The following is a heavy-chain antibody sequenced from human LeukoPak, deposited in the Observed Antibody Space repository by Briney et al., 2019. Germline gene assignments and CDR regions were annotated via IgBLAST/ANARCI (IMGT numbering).Heavy chain of an antibody. D-gene: IGHD3-22*01. V-gene: IGHV4-39*01. CDR3: ARGGLDYYDSSGYGWFDP. CDR2: IYYSGST. CDR1: GGSISSSSYY. Sequence: SETLSLTCTVSGGSISSSSYYWGWICQPPGKGLEWIGSIYYSGSTYYNPSLKSRVTISVDTSKNQFSLKLSSVTAADTAVYYCARGGLDYYDSSGYGWFDPWGQGTLVTVSS. J-gene: IGHJ5*02.